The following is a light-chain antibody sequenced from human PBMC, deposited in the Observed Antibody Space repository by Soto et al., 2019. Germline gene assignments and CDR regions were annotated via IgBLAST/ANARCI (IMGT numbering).Light chain of an antibody. Sequence: DIQMTQSPSSLSAPVGDRIIITCRASQYIGTYLNWYQHKRGKVPKLIIYSASNLQGGVPSRFSGSGYGTDFTLTISSLQADYSATYYCQQSAISPITFGQGTQVEIK. CDR1: QYIGTY. CDR2: SAS. V-gene: IGKV1-39*01. J-gene: IGKJ5*01. CDR3: QQSAISPIT.